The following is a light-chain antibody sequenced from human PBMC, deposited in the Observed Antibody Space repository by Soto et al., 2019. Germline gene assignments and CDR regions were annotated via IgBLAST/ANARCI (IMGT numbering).Light chain of an antibody. CDR1: QSVSSNY. CDR2: GAS. V-gene: IGKV3-20*01. Sequence: EIELTQSPGTLSLSPGERATLSCRASQSVSSNYLAWYQQKPGQAPRLLIYGASSRATGSPDRFSGSGSGADFTFTISRLEPEDFAVYYCQQYGSSPITFGQGTRLEIK. J-gene: IGKJ5*01. CDR3: QQYGSSPIT.